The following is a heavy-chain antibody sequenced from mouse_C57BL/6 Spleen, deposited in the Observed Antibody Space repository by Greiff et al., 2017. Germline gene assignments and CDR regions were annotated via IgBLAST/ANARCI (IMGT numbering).Heavy chain of an antibody. CDR1: GYTFTSYW. V-gene: IGHV1-69*01. J-gene: IGHJ2*01. CDR3: ARWATGFDY. D-gene: IGHD4-1*02. Sequence: QVQLKQPGAELVMPGASVKLSCKASGYTFTSYWMHWVQQRPGQGLEWIGEIDPSDSYTNYNQKFKGKSTLTVDKSSSTAYMQLSSLTSEDSAVYYCARWATGFDYWGQGTTLTVSS. CDR2: IDPSDSYT.